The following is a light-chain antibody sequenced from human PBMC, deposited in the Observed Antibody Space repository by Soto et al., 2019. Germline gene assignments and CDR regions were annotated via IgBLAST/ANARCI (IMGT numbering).Light chain of an antibody. V-gene: IGKV3-15*01. CDR3: QQYNMWPQT. Sequence: DIVLTQSPGTLSLSPGERATLSCRASQSVSSSYLAWYQQKPGQAPRLLIYGASSRATGIPARFSGSGSGTEFTLTISSLQSEDFAVYFCQQYNMWPQTFGQGTKVDIK. CDR2: GAS. CDR1: QSVSSSY. J-gene: IGKJ1*01.